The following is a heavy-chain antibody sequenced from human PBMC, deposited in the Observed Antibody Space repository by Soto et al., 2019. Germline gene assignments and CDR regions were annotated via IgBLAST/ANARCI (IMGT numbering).Heavy chain of an antibody. Sequence: GGSLRLSCGASGFICSSYDMSWVRQAPGKGLDWVSTILAGGSTYYADSVKGRFTISRDRSTNTVFLQMNSLTARDTAVYYCAKATATGGGAFDFCGQGTMVTVSS. CDR3: AKATATGGGAFDF. CDR2: ILAGGST. CDR1: GFICSSYD. V-gene: IGHV3-23*01. D-gene: IGHD2-8*02. J-gene: IGHJ3*01.